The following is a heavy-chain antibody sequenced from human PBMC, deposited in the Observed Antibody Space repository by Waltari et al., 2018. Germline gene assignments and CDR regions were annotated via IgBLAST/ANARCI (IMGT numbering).Heavy chain of an antibody. J-gene: IGHJ4*02. Sequence: QMQLQESGPGLVKPSETLSLTCAVSGYSTSCGYYWGWIRQPPGKGLEWIGSIYHSGSTYYNPSVKSRVTISVDTSKNQFSLKLSSVTAADTAVYYSAGSVADFDYWGQGTLVTVSS. D-gene: IGHD6-19*01. CDR2: IYHSGST. CDR1: GYSTSCGYY. CDR3: AGSVADFDY. V-gene: IGHV4-38-2*01.